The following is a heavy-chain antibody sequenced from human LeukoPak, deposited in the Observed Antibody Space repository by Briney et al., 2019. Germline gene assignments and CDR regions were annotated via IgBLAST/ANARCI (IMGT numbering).Heavy chain of an antibody. D-gene: IGHD3-10*01. V-gene: IGHV4-61*02. Sequence: SETLSLTCAVSGGSISSSSYYWNWIRQPAGKGLEWIGRIYSSGSTNYNPSLKSRVTISVDTSKNQFSLKLSSVTAADTAVYYCAREGLNMVRGVIPKEAWGWFDPWGQGTLVTVSS. J-gene: IGHJ5*02. CDR1: GGSISSSSYY. CDR2: IYSSGST. CDR3: AREGLNMVRGVIPKEAWGWFDP.